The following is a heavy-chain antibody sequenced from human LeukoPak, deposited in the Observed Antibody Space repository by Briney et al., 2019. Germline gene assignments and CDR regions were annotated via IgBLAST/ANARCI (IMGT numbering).Heavy chain of an antibody. V-gene: IGHV1-8*01. CDR2: MNPNSGNT. Sequence: ASAKVSCKASGYTFISYDINWVRQATGQGLEWMGWMNPNSGNTGYAQKFQGRVTMTRNTSISTAYMELSSLRSEDTAVYYCARGAPDSKWGYFDLWGRGTLVTVSS. CDR3: ARGAPDSKWGYFDL. J-gene: IGHJ2*01. D-gene: IGHD1-26*01. CDR1: GYTFISYD.